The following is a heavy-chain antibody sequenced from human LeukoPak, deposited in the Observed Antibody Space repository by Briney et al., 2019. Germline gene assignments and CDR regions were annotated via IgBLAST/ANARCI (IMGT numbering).Heavy chain of an antibody. CDR2: ISAYNGNT. V-gene: IGHV1-18*01. D-gene: IGHD3-22*01. Sequence: GASVKVSCKASGYTFTSYGISWVRQAHGQGLEWMGWISAYNGNTNYAQKLQGRVTMTTDTSTSTAYMELRSLRSDDTAVYYCARVRTRVTMIVVVIDYWGQGTLVTVSS. CDR3: ARVRTRVTMIVVVIDY. CDR1: GYTFTSYG. J-gene: IGHJ4*02.